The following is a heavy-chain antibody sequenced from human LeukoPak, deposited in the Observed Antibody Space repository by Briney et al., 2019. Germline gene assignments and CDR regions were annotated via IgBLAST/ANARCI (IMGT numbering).Heavy chain of an antibody. CDR2: ISGSGGST. V-gene: IGHV3-23*01. J-gene: IGHJ2*01. D-gene: IGHD3-9*01. CDR1: GFTFSSYG. CDR3: AKHYYDILTSYYRNSGYFDL. Sequence: PGGSLRLSCAASGFTFSSYGMSWVRQAPGKGLEWVSAISGSGGSTYYADSVKGRFTISRDNSKNTLYLQMNSLRAEDTAVYYCAKHYYDILTSYYRNSGYFDLWGRGTLVTVSS.